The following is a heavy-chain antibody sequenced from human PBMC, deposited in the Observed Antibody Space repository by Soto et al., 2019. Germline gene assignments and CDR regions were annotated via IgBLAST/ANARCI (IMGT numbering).Heavy chain of an antibody. CDR3: AGESGSITVRGPFDV. Sequence: QVQLQESGPGLVKPSGTLSLTCTVTSGSISSNNWWSWVRPSPGKGLGWIGDYYHGGSTYFNPSLMNRVTISVDTSRIQFSLRLRSVTAADTAVYYCAGESGSITVRGPFDVWGPGTLVTVAS. CDR1: SGSISSNNW. D-gene: IGHD3-16*01. V-gene: IGHV4-4*02. J-gene: IGHJ3*01. CDR2: YYHGGST.